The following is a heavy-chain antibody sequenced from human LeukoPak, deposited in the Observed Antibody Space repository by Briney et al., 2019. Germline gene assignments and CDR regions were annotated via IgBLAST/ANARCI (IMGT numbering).Heavy chain of an antibody. CDR2: LYYSGST. D-gene: IGHD3-22*01. V-gene: IGHV4-59*01. Sequence: SETLSLTCTVSGGSTASYYWSWIRQPPGKGLEWIGYLYYSGSTNYNPSLKSRVTISVDTSKNQFSLKLSSVTAADTAVYYCARDMYYYDSSGHAFDIWGQGTMVTVSS. CDR3: ARDMYYYDSSGHAFDI. J-gene: IGHJ3*02. CDR1: GGSTASYY.